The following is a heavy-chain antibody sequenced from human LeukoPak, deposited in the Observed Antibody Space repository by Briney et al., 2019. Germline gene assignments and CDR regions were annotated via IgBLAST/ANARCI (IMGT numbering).Heavy chain of an antibody. CDR3: AKAMPCTSTICYRFDY. D-gene: IGHD2-2*01. CDR1: GFTFSSYA. Sequence: GGSLRLSCATSGFTFSSYAMSWVRQAPGKGLEWVSAISNSGDSTNYADSVKGRFTISRDISKDTLYLQMNTLRAEDTALYYCAKAMPCTSTICYRFDYWGRGTLVTVSS. V-gene: IGHV3-23*01. CDR2: ISNSGDST. J-gene: IGHJ4*02.